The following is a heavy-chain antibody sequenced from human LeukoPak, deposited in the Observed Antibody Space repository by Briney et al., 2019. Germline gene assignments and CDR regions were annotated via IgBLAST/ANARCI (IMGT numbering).Heavy chain of an antibody. CDR2: INHSGST. Sequence: SETLSLTCAVYGGSFSGYYWSGIGQPPGRGGEGMGEINHSGSTNYNPSLKSRVTISVDTSTNHSPLKLSSVTAADTAVYYCARGLRSSSGWYFDYWGQGTLVTVSS. CDR3: ARGLRSSSGWYFDY. J-gene: IGHJ4*02. D-gene: IGHD6-19*01. CDR1: GGSFSGYY. V-gene: IGHV4-34*01.